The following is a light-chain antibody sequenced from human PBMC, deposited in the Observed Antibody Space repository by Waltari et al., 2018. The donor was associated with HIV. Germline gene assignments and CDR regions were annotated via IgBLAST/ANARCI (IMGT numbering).Light chain of an antibody. CDR2: GAS. CDR3: QQYSTWPRT. CDR1: EDIGEK. Sequence: MTQSPATLSVSPGATVTFFCGASEDIGEKLAWYQQKRGRAHRLLVSGASSRATGVPARFAGSGSGTDFTLTITGLQSNDSAIYFCQQYSTWPRTFGQGTLV. J-gene: IGKJ1*01. V-gene: IGKV3-15*01.